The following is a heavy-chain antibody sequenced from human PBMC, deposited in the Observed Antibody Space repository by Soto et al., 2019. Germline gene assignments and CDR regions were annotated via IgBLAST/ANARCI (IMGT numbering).Heavy chain of an antibody. Sequence: QVQLVQSGAEVKKPGASMKVSCKASGYTFSDYYMHWVRQAPGQGLECMGWISPNNGATNYAQKFQDRVTMTRDASITTAYLELRRLRSDDTAVYYCARGGEFCSTGSCNSSLGDAFDVCGQGTTVTVSS. CDR1: GYTFSDYY. D-gene: IGHD2-15*01. CDR3: ARGGEFCSTGSCNSSLGDAFDV. J-gene: IGHJ3*01. CDR2: ISPNNGAT. V-gene: IGHV1-2*02.